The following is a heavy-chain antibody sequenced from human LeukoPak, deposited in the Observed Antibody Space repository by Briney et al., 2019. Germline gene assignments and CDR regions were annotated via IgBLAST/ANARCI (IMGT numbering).Heavy chain of an antibody. CDR2: ISMSGDNS. CDR3: ARRGLPVPLYFFDY. J-gene: IGHJ4*02. D-gene: IGHD2-15*01. V-gene: IGHV3-23*01. Sequence: PGGSLRLSCAASGFTFTSYDMNWVRQAPGKGLEWISVISMSGDNSHYADSVRGRFTISRDNSKNTLFLQMNSLRAEDTAVYYCARRGLPVPLYFFDYWGQGTLVAVSS. CDR1: GFTFTSYD.